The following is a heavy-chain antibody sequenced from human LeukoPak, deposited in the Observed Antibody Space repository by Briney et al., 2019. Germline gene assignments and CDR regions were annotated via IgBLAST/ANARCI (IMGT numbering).Heavy chain of an antibody. CDR3: TTGYSSGCGPDY. J-gene: IGHJ4*02. CDR1: GFTFSSYA. V-gene: IGHV3-64*01. Sequence: GGSLRLSCAASGFTFSSYAMHWVRQAPGKGLEYVSAISSNGGSTYYANSVKGRFTLSRDNSKNTLYLQMGSLRAEDMAVYYCTTGYSSGCGPDYWGQGTLVTVSS. CDR2: ISSNGGST. D-gene: IGHD6-19*01.